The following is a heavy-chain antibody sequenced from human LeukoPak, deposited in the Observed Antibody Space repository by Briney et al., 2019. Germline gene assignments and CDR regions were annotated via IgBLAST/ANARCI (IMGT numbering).Heavy chain of an antibody. J-gene: IGHJ4*02. V-gene: IGHV3-33*08. CDR1: GFTFSSYA. D-gene: IGHD6-6*01. Sequence: GRSLRLSCAASGFTFSSYAMHWVRQAPGKGLEWVAVIWYDGSNKYYADSVKGRFTISRDNSKNTLYLQMNSLRPEDTAVYYCARDFKTSSSASFDYFDYWGQGTLVTVSS. CDR3: ARDFKTSSSASFDYFDY. CDR2: IWYDGSNK.